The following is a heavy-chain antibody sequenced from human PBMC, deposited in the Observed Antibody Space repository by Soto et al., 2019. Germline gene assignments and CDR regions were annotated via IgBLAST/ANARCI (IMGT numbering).Heavy chain of an antibody. Sequence: SSETLSLTCTVSGGSISRYYWSWIRQPPGKGLEWIGYMYNTGSTIYNPSLKSRVTISADTSKNQFSLKLNSVTAADTAVYYCARDLWGYCGADCYPLNVWGQGTTVTVS. CDR1: GGSISRYY. J-gene: IGHJ6*02. CDR2: MYNTGST. D-gene: IGHD2-21*02. CDR3: ARDLWGYCGADCYPLNV. V-gene: IGHV4-59*01.